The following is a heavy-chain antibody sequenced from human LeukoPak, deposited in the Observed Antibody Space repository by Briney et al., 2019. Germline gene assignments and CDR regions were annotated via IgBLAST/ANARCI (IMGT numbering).Heavy chain of an antibody. V-gene: IGHV3-30*19. D-gene: IGHD3-22*01. CDR3: ARVRGDDYYDSSGYYSPPPDY. Sequence: GGSLRLSCAASGFAFSSNVMHWVRQAPGKGLEWVAVISYDGSNKYYADSVKGRFTISRDNSKNTLYLQMNSLRAEDTAVYYCARVRGDDYYDSSGYYSPPPDYWGQGTLVTVSS. J-gene: IGHJ4*02. CDR1: GFAFSSNV. CDR2: ISYDGSNK.